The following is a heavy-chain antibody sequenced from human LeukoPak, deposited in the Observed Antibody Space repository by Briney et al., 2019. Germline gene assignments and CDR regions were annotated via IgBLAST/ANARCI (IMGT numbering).Heavy chain of an antibody. V-gene: IGHV3-33*06. J-gene: IGHJ4*02. D-gene: IGHD6-6*01. CDR3: AKSEEQLAFDY. CDR2: IWYDRSNK. CDR1: GFTFSSYG. Sequence: PGGSLRLSCAASGFTFSSYGMHWVRQAPGKGLEWVAVIWYDRSNKYYADSVKGRFTISRDNSKNTLYLQMNSLRAEDTAVYYCAKSEEQLAFDYWGQGTLVTVSS.